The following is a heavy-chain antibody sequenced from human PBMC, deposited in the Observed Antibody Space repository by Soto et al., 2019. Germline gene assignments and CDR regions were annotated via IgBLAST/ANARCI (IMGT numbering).Heavy chain of an antibody. CDR3: AKDNSSNWNWYFDL. CDR2: ISYDGGNT. J-gene: IGHJ2*01. V-gene: IGHV3-30*18. CDR1: EFTFSDYG. D-gene: IGHD6-13*01. Sequence: QVHLVESGGGGVQPGRSLRLSCAASEFTFSDYGMHWVRQAPGKGLEWVAVISYDGGNTYYSDSVKGRFTISRDHSKNTLDLQMSSLRAEDTAVYYWAKDNSSNWNWYFDLWGRGTLVTVSS.